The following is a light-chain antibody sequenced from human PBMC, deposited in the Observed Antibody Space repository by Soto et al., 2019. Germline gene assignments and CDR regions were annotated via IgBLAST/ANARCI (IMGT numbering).Light chain of an antibody. CDR3: TSYRSSSTLGV. Sequence: QSVLTQPASVSGSPGQSITISCTGSSSAVGGFSFVSWYQQYPGKAPQLIIYDVSNRPSGVSNRFSGSKSGNTASLTISGLQAEDEADYYCTSYRSSSTLGVFGTGTKVTVL. V-gene: IGLV2-14*01. CDR2: DVS. J-gene: IGLJ1*01. CDR1: SSAVGGFSF.